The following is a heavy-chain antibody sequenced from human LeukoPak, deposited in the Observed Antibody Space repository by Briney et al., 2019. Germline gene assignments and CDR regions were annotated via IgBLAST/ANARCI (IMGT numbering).Heavy chain of an antibody. CDR3: ARSPITYYYDSSGYYP. Sequence: ASVKVSCKASGYTFTGYYMHWVRQAPGQGLEWMGWINPNSGGTNYAQKFQGRVTMTRDTSISTAYMELSRLRSDDTAVYYCARSPITYYYDSSGYYPWGQGTLVTVSS. D-gene: IGHD3-22*01. CDR2: INPNSGGT. CDR1: GYTFTGYY. J-gene: IGHJ5*02. V-gene: IGHV1-2*02.